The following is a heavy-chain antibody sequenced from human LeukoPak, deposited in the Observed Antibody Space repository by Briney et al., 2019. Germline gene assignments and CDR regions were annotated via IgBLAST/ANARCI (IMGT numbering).Heavy chain of an antibody. V-gene: IGHV4-59*01. CDR3: ARGRIYYDSTGYYY. Sequence: SETLSLTCNVSGGSISSYYWSWIRQPPGKGLEWIGHIYYSGSTSYNPSLKSRVTISVDTSKNQFSLKLSSVTAADTAVYYCARGRIYYDSTGYYYWGQGTLVTVSS. CDR1: GGSISSYY. D-gene: IGHD3-22*01. J-gene: IGHJ4*02. CDR2: IYYSGST.